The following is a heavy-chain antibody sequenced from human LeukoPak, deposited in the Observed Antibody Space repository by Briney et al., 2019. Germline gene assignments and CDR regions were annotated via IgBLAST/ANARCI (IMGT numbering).Heavy chain of an antibody. CDR2: ISYDGSNK. CDR1: GFTFSSYG. CDR3: AKFGGSYTDY. Sequence: PGRSLRLSCAASGFTFSSYGMHWVRQAPGKGLEWVAVISYDGSNKYYADSVKGRLTISRDNSKNTLYLQMNSLRAEDTAVYYCAKFGGSYTDYWGQGTLVTVSS. J-gene: IGHJ4*02. V-gene: IGHV3-30*18. D-gene: IGHD1-26*01.